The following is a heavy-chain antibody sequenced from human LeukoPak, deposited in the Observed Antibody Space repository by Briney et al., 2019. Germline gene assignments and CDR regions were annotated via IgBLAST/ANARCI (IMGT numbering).Heavy chain of an antibody. CDR2: INTDGSTT. J-gene: IGHJ4*02. Sequence: GGSLRLSCAASVDTIRDDWMYWVRQAPGKGLVWVSRINTDGSTTTYADSVKGRFTISRENAKNTLFLPMNRLHVEDTAVYYCTRGRGGRYHYWGQGTLVTVSS. CDR3: TRGRGGRYHY. CDR1: VDTIRDDW. V-gene: IGHV3-74*01. D-gene: IGHD3-16*02.